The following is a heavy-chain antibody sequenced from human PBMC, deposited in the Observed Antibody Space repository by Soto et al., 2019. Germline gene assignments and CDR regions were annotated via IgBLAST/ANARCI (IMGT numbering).Heavy chain of an antibody. CDR1: GGSFSGYY. CDR2: INHSGST. Sequence: QVQLQQWGAGLLKPSETLSLTCAVYGGSFSGYYWSWIRQPPGKGLEWIREINHSGSTNYNPSLKSRVTISVDTSKNQFSLKLSSVTAADTAVYYCARSCKYGSGSCSRLSSYYYGMDVWGQGTTVTVSS. V-gene: IGHV4-34*01. CDR3: ARSCKYGSGSCSRLSSYYYGMDV. J-gene: IGHJ6*02. D-gene: IGHD3-10*01.